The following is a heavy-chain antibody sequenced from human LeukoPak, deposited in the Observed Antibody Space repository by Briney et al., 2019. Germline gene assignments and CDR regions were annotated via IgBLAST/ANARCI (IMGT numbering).Heavy chain of an antibody. CDR3: ARDWGVDS. D-gene: IGHD3-10*01. V-gene: IGHV3-30*03. Sequence: PGGSLRLSCAASGFTFSIYTMVWVRQPPGKGLEWVAVTSYDESNKHYADSVKGRFTISRDNSNNTLYLQMNSLRPEDTAVYYCARDWGVDSWSQGTLVTVSS. CDR1: GFTFSIYT. CDR2: TSYDESNK. J-gene: IGHJ4*02.